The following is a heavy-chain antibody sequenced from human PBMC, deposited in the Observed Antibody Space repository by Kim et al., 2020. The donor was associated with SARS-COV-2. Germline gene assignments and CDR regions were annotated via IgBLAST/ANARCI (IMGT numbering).Heavy chain of an antibody. CDR3: AKGTGSSRPFDY. D-gene: IGHD1-1*01. Sequence: GGSLRLSCAASGFNFGNYAMTWVRQAPGKGLEWVSVVTCNSTIKYIADSVKGRFSISRDISNNALYLQMAGLRADDTAMYYCAKGTGSSRPFDYWGQGTL. J-gene: IGHJ4*02. V-gene: IGHV3-30-3*01. CDR1: GFNFGNYA. CDR2: VTCNSTIK.